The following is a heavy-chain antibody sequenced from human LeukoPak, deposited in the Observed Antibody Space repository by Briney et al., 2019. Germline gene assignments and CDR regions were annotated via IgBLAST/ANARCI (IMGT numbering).Heavy chain of an antibody. CDR2: ISSSGSAK. V-gene: IGHV3-48*02. CDR1: GSTFSSYS. CDR3: ARDLRNYYGMDV. J-gene: IGHJ6*02. Sequence: QSGGSLRLSCAASGSTFSSYSMNWVRQAPGKGLEWVSYISSSGSAKYYADSVEGRFTISRDNAKNSLYLQMNSLRDEDTAVYYCARDLRNYYGMDVWGQGTTVTVSS. D-gene: IGHD1-14*01.